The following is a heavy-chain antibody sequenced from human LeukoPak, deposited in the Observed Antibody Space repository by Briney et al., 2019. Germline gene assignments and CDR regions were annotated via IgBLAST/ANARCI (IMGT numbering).Heavy chain of an antibody. D-gene: IGHD6-13*01. J-gene: IGHJ4*02. CDR2: INHSGST. V-gene: IGHV4-34*01. CDR3: ARGHSSSWYRGFDY. Sequence: PSETLSLTCAVYGGSFSGYYWSRIRQPPGKGLEWIGEINHSGSTNYNPSLKSRVTISVDTSKNQFSLKLSSVTAADTAVYYCARGHSSSWYRGFDYWGQGTLVTVSS. CDR1: GGSFSGYY.